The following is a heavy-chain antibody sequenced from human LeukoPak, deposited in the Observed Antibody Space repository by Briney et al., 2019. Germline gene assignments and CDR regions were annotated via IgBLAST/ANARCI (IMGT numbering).Heavy chain of an antibody. J-gene: IGHJ4*02. Sequence: GGALRLSRATSGFPFSDFSMSWVRQAPGKGLEWISTTNSGGTSTYYAESVKGRFTISRDNSKNTLYLQMSSLIVEDTAVYYCAKQSYARSLGEGGPGTLVSVSS. CDR1: GFPFSDFS. CDR2: TNSGGTST. V-gene: IGHV3-23*01. CDR3: AKQSYARSLGE. D-gene: IGHD2-8*01.